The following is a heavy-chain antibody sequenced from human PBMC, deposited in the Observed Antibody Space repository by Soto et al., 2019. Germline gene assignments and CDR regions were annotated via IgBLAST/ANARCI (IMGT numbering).Heavy chain of an antibody. V-gene: IGHV4-59*08. D-gene: IGHD3-3*01. CDR3: ARTIFGEGNWFDP. J-gene: IGHJ5*02. CDR2: IYYSGST. CDR1: GGSISSYY. Sequence: SETLSLTCTVSGGSISSYYWSWIRQPPGKGLEWIGYIYYSGSTNYNPSLKSRVTISVDTSKNQFSLKLSSVTAADTAVYYCARTIFGEGNWFDPWGQGTLVTVSS.